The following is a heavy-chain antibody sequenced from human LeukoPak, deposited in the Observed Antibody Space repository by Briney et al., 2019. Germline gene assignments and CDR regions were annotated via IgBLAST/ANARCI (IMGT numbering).Heavy chain of an antibody. CDR1: GYTFTSYG. CDR2: ISAYNGNT. Sequence: ASVKVSCKASGYTFTSYGISWVRQAPGQGLEWMGWISAYNGNTNYAQKLQGRVTMTTDTSTSTAYMELRSLRSDDTAVYYCAWRLAVAGILDYWGHGTLVTVSS. V-gene: IGHV1-18*04. J-gene: IGHJ4*01. CDR3: AWRLAVAGILDY. D-gene: IGHD6-19*01.